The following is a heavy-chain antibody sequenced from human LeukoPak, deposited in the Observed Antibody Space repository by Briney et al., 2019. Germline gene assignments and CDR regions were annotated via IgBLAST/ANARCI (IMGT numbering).Heavy chain of an antibody. CDR3: ARGIVNWYAVY. D-gene: IGHD1-20*01. Sequence: SETLSLTCTVSGYSIRSGDYWGWIRQPPGKGLEWIGNIYHSGSTNYNPSLKSRVTISVDTSKNQFSLKLSSVTAADTAVYYCARGIVNWYAVYWGQGTLVTVSS. J-gene: IGHJ4*02. CDR2: IYHSGST. V-gene: IGHV4-38-2*02. CDR1: GYSIRSGDY.